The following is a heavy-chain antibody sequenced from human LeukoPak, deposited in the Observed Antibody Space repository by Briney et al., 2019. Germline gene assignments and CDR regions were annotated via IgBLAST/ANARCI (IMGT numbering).Heavy chain of an antibody. CDR1: GVSFGDYY. CDR3: SRIAPGPDY. J-gene: IGHJ4*02. CDR2: INYSGYT. V-gene: IGHV4-34*10. Sequence: PSETLSLTCAVSGVSFGDYYWSWVRQTPGKGLEWIGEINYSGYTNDNPSLKSRLTLSIETSRKQFSLNLRYVTGADTSVYYCSRIAPGPDYCGEGTLVTVSP. D-gene: IGHD1-14*01.